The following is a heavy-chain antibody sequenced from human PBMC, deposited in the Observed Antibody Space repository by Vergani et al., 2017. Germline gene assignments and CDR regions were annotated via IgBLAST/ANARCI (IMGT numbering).Heavy chain of an antibody. CDR1: GYTFTGHY. CDR3: AGDHSGYDHVDY. CDR2: INPNSGGT. D-gene: IGHD5-12*01. Sequence: QVQLVQSGAEVKKPGASVKVSCKASGYTFTGHYMHWVRQAPGQGLEWMGWINPNSGGTNYAQKFQGRVTMTRDTSIRTAYMEMSRLRADDTAVYYCAGDHSGYDHVDYWGQGTLVTVSS. J-gene: IGHJ4*02. V-gene: IGHV1-2*02.